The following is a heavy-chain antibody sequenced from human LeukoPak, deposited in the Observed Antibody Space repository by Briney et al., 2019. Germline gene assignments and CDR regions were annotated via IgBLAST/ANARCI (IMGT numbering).Heavy chain of an antibody. CDR3: AKAAVAAGSGLYYFDY. D-gene: IGHD6-13*01. CDR2: ISGSGGST. J-gene: IGHJ4*02. CDR1: GFTFSSYA. V-gene: IGHV3-23*01. Sequence: GGSLRLSCAASGFTFSSYAMSWVRQAPGKGLEWVSAISGSGGSTYYADSVKGRFTISRDNAKNSLYLQMNSLRAEDMALYYCAKAAVAAGSGLYYFDYWGQGTLVTVSS.